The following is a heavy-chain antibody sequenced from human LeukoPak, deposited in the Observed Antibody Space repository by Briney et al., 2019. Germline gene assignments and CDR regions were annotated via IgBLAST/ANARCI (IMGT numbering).Heavy chain of an antibody. CDR1: GFTFSNYA. V-gene: IGHV3-23*01. Sequence: GXXRLSCAASGFTFSNYAMSWVRQAPGKGLEWVSAISDSGGSTYYADSVKGRLTISRDNSKNTVYLQMNSLRAEDTAVYYCAKDRRGCSSTSCYYRFDYWGQGTLVTVSS. J-gene: IGHJ4*02. D-gene: IGHD2-2*01. CDR3: AKDRRGCSSTSCYYRFDY. CDR2: ISDSGGST.